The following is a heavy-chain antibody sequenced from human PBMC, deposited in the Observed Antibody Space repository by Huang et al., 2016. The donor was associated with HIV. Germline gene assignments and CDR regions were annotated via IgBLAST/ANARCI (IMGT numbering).Heavy chain of an antibody. CDR3: ARDRITQCNGGRCYSDWSDP. CDR2: IYYAGTT. J-gene: IGHJ5*02. CDR1: GDSIGRGGYL. D-gene: IGHD2-15*01. Sequence: QVQLQESGPGPVKPSQTLSLTCTVSGDSIGRGGYLWSWIRQSPGKGLEWSGSIYYAGTTSYNPSLRSRVTMSVDTSKNQFSLRLTSVTAEDTAVYYCARDRITQCNGGRCYSDWSDPWGQGTLVIVSS. V-gene: IGHV4-30-4*08.